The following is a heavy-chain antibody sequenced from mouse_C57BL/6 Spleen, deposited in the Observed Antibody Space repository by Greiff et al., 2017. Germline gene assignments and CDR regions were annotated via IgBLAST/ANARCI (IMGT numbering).Heavy chain of an antibody. D-gene: IGHD1-1*01. CDR3: ARRDYGSSLYYYAMDY. CDR2: IYPRDGST. Sequence: QVQLQQSGPELVKPGASVKLSCKASGYTFTSYDINWVKQRPGQGLEWIGWIYPRDGSTKYNEKFKGKATLTVDTSSSTAYMELHSLTSEYSAVYFWARRDYGSSLYYYAMDYWGQGTSVTVSS. CDR1: GYTFTSYD. V-gene: IGHV1-85*01. J-gene: IGHJ4*01.